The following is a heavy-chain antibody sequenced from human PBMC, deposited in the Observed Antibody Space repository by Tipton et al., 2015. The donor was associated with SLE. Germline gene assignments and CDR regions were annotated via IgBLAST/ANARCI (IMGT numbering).Heavy chain of an antibody. Sequence: LRLSCTVSGGSISSGGYYWSWIRQHPGKGLEWIGYIYYSGSTYYNPSLKSRVTISVDTSKNQFSLKLSSVTAADTAVYYCARDQGYSSGSGLDYWGQGTLVTVSS. D-gene: IGHD6-19*01. CDR3: ARDQGYSSGSGLDY. CDR1: GGSISSGGYY. J-gene: IGHJ4*02. V-gene: IGHV4-31*03. CDR2: IYYSGST.